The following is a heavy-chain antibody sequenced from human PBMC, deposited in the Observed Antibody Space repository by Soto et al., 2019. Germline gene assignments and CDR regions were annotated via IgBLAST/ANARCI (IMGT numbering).Heavy chain of an antibody. Sequence: QVQLQESGPGLVKPSQTLSLTCTVSGGSISSGDYYWSWIRQPPGKGLEWIGYIYYSGSTYYNPSIKSRVTISVDTSKNQFSLKLSSVTAADTAVYYCARSSYYYDSSGYFLFDYWGQGTLVTVSS. D-gene: IGHD3-22*01. CDR2: IYYSGST. J-gene: IGHJ4*02. CDR1: GGSISSGDYY. CDR3: ARSSYYYDSSGYFLFDY. V-gene: IGHV4-30-4*01.